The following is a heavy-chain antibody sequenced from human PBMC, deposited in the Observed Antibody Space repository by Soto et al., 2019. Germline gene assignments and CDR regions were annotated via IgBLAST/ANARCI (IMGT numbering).Heavy chain of an antibody. CDR2: LRYSGST. D-gene: IGHD3-22*01. CDR3: AARDGYWADS. Sequence: QLQLQESGPGLVKSSDTLSLTCTVSGGSVTSTHFFWSWIRQTPGEGLEWIASLRYSGSTSHNPSLKSRVTITVDTSKNQFSLHLNSVAAADTAVYFCAARDGYWADSWGQGTLVTVAP. V-gene: IGHV4-61*01. J-gene: IGHJ4*02. CDR1: GGSVTSTHFF.